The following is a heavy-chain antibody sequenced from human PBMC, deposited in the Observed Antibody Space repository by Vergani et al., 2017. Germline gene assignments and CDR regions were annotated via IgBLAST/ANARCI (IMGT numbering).Heavy chain of an antibody. CDR3: TRYYDFWSGYRFNYMDV. D-gene: IGHD3-3*01. Sequence: EVQLVESGGGLVKPGGSLRLSCAASGFTFSNAWMSWVRQAPGKGLEWVGRIKSKTDGGTTDYAAHVKGRFTISRDDSKNTLYLQMNSLKTEDTAVYYCTRYYDFWSGYRFNYMDVWGKGTTVTVSS. CDR2: IKSKTDGGTT. V-gene: IGHV3-15*01. CDR1: GFTFSNAW. J-gene: IGHJ6*03.